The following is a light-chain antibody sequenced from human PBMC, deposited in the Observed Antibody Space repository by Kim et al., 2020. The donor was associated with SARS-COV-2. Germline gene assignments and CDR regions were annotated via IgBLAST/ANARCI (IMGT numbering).Light chain of an antibody. Sequence: SSELTQDPSVSVALGQTVRITCQGDSLRTYYATWYQQKPGQAPLLVIYGKNNRPSGIPDRFSGSSSGNTASLTITGAQAEDEADFYCQSRDSGGRVMFGGGTKLTVL. CDR1: SLRTYY. CDR3: QSRDSGGRVM. J-gene: IGLJ3*02. V-gene: IGLV3-19*01. CDR2: GKN.